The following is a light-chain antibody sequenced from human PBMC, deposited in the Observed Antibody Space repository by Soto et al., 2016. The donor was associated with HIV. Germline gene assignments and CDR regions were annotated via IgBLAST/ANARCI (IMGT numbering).Light chain of an antibody. J-gene: IGLJ1*01. CDR2: DDS. Sequence: SYVLTQPPPVSVAPGETARITCEGNNIGDRSVHWYQQRPGQAPVLVVYDDSDRPSGIPERFSGSNSGNTATLTISRVEAGDEADYYCQVWDSSSDHPYVFATGTRVTVL. CDR1: NIGDRS. CDR3: QVWDSSSDHPYV. V-gene: IGLV3-21*02.